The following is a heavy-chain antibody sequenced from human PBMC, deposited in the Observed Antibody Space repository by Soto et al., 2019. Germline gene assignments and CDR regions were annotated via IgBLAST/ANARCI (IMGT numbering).Heavy chain of an antibody. CDR2: IKDGGST. CDR3: ARGQEGIVATH. V-gene: IGHV4-34*01. D-gene: IGHD5-12*01. CDR1: GGSLTGYY. Sequence: QVQLQQWGAGLLKPSETLSLTCAVNGGSLTGYYWSWIRQPPGKGLEWIGEIKDGGSTNYNPSLRGRATISSDTSNNQFSLKLNSVTAADTAVYYCARGQEGIVATHWDQGALVTVSS. J-gene: IGHJ4*02.